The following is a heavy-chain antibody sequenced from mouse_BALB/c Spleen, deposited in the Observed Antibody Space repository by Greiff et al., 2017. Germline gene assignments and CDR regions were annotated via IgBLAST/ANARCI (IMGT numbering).Heavy chain of an antibody. CDR3: ARNYGNYGVDY. CDR2: IWAGGST. J-gene: IGHJ2*01. V-gene: IGHV2-9*02. CDR1: GFSLTSYG. Sequence: VKLVESGPGLVAPSQSLSITCTVSGFSLTSYGVHWVRQPPGKGLEWLGVIWAGGSTNYNSALMSRLSISKDNSKSQVFLKMNSLHTDDTAMYYCARNYGNYGVDYWGQGTTLTVSS. D-gene: IGHD2-1*01.